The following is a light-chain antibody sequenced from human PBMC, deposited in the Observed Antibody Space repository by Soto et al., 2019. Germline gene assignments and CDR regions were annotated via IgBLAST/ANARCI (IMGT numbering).Light chain of an antibody. CDR1: SGHSSYA. Sequence: QLVLTQSPSASASLGASVKLTCTLSSGHSSYAIDWHQQQPEKGPRYLMEINSDGSHTKGDGVPDRFSGSSSGADRYLTISSLQSDDEAYYYCQAWGTGGVFGGGTKLTVL. J-gene: IGLJ3*02. V-gene: IGLV4-69*01. CDR2: INSDGSH. CDR3: QAWGTGGV.